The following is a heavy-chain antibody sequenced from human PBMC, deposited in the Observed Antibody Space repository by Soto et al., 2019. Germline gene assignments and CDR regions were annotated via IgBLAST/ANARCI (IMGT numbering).Heavy chain of an antibody. CDR1: GFTFSSYA. CDR2: ISGSGGST. J-gene: IGHJ4*02. V-gene: IGHV3-23*01. D-gene: IGHD3-3*01. Sequence: EVQLLESGGGLVQPGGSLRLSCAASGFTFSSYAMSWVRQAPGKGLEWVSAISGSGGSTYYADSVKGRFTISRDNSKNTLYLQMNSLRAEDTAVYYCAKGGGDDFRSGYHANFDYWGQGTLVTVSS. CDR3: AKGGGDDFRSGYHANFDY.